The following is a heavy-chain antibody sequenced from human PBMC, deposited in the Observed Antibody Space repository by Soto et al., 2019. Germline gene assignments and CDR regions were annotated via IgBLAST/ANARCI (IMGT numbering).Heavy chain of an antibody. V-gene: IGHV3-33*01. J-gene: IGHJ6*02. CDR2: IWYDGSKK. D-gene: IGHD6-6*01. CDR1: GFTFSTYG. CDR3: ARAGIWQLGEIYYYYGMDV. Sequence: GGSLRLSCVASGFTFSTYGMHWVRQAPGKGLEWVAVIWYDGSKKYYADSVKGRFTISRDNSKNTLYLEMSSLSAEDTAVYYCARAGIWQLGEIYYYYGMDVWGQGTTVTVSS.